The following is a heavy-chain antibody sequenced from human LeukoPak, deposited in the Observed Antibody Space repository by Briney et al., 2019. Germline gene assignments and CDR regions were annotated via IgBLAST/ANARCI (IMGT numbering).Heavy chain of an antibody. CDR2: ISGGGRTT. J-gene: IGHJ4*02. CDR3: DF. V-gene: IGHV3-23*01. D-gene: IGHD2-15*01. Sequence: GGSLRLSCVASGFTFADYDMTWVRQAPGKGLQWVAVISGGGRTTEYEDFVKGRFTISRDNSKNTLSLQMYFCAKNVVVKRYIDFWGQGTLVTVSS. CDR1: GFTFADYD.